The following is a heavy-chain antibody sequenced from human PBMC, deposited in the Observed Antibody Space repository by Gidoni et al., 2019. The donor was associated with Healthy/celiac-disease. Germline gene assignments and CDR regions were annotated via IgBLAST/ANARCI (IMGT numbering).Heavy chain of an antibody. D-gene: IGHD3-10*01. CDR1: VFTFSSYA. J-gene: IGHJ1*01. V-gene: IGHV3-30-3*01. Sequence: QVQLVESGGGVVQPGRSLRLSCAASVFTFSSYAMHWVRQAPGKGLEWVAVISYDGSNKYYADSVKGRFTISRDNSKNTLYLQMNSLRAEDTAVYYCARDQFFGFGELFGYFQHWGQGTLVTVSS. CDR3: ARDQFFGFGELFGYFQH. CDR2: ISYDGSNK.